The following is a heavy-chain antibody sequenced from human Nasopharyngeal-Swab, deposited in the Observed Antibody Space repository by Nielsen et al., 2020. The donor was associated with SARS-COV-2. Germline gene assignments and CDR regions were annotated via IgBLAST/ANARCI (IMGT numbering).Heavy chain of an antibody. Sequence: SVKVSCKASGGTFSSYAISWVRQAPGQGLEWMGGIIPILGTANYAQKFQGRVTITADESTSTAYMELSSLRSEDTAVYYCASGGLVRNYYYYYYMDVWGKGTTVTVSS. CDR3: ASGGLVRNYYYYYYMDV. CDR1: GGTFSSYA. D-gene: IGHD6-6*01. CDR2: IIPILGTA. V-gene: IGHV1-69*13. J-gene: IGHJ6*03.